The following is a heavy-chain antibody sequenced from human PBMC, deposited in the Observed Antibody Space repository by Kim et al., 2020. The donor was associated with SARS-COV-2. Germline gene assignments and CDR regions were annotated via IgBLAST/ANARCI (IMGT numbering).Heavy chain of an antibody. CDR3: CKYKKGASLGDK. V-gene: IGHV3-23*01. CDR2: IGASGDYK. J-gene: IGHJ4*02. CDR1: GFAMSSYS. Sequence: GGSLRLSCAASGFAMSSYSMGWVRQAPGKGLEWVSGIGASGDYKAYIDSVRGRFAISRDNSRDIMYLQMNSLRVEDTALYFCCKYKKGASLGDKWGQGT. D-gene: IGHD1-26*01.